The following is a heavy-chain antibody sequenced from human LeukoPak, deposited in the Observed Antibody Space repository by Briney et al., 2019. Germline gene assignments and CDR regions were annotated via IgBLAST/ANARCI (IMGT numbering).Heavy chain of an antibody. J-gene: IGHJ4*02. CDR3: ARSYYYESSGYYYLDY. CDR2: ISGSGGST. D-gene: IGHD3-22*01. V-gene: IGHV3-23*01. CDR1: GFAFSSYA. Sequence: GGSLRLSCAASGFAFSSYAMSWVRQAPGKGLEWVSAISGSGGSTYYADSVKGRFTISRDNSKNTLYLQMNSLRAEDTAVYYCARSYYYESSGYYYLDYWGQGTLVTVSS.